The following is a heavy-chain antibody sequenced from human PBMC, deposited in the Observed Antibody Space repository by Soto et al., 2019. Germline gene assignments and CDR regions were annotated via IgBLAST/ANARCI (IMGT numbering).Heavy chain of an antibody. D-gene: IGHD3-22*01. V-gene: IGHV1-2*02. Sequence: ASVKISCKASGYTFTGYYMHWVRQAPGQGLEWMGWINPNSGGTNYAQKFQGRVTMTRDTSISTAYMELSRLRSDDTAVYYCARRGDSLYYYSSGYGYRGQGPLVTVSS. CDR3: ARRGDSLYYYSSGYGY. CDR2: INPNSGGT. J-gene: IGHJ4*02. CDR1: GYTFTGYY.